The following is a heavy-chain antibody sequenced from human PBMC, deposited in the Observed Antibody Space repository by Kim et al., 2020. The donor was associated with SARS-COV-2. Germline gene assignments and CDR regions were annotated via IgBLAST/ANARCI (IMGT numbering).Heavy chain of an antibody. CDR3: LGGFYFVF. D-gene: IGHD3-16*01. V-gene: IGHV1-3*01. CDR1: GHFFTRDS. CDR2: IDCGNGNT. J-gene: IGHJ4*02. Sequence: ASVKVSCKTSGHFFTRDSIHWVRQAPGQGLEWMGGIDCGNGNTIYSQKFQGRVTFTTDTSASTAYMELSFLRSEDSAVYYCLGGFYFVFWVLGTLVTVSS.